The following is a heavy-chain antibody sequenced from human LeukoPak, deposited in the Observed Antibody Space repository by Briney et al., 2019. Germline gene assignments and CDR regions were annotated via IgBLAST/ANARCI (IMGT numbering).Heavy chain of an antibody. CDR1: GFTFSSCG. CDR2: ILYDGSNK. J-gene: IGHJ4*02. D-gene: IGHD3-22*01. V-gene: IGHV3-30*18. Sequence: GGSLRLSCAASGFTFSSCGMHCVPQAPGKGREWGAVILYDGSNKYYADSVKGRFTISRDNSKNTLYLQMNSLRAEDTAVYYCAKDVSGSGYYFDYWGQGTLVTVSS. CDR3: AKDVSGSGYYFDY.